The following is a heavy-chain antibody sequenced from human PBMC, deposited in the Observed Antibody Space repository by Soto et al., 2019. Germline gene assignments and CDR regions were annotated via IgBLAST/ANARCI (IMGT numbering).Heavy chain of an antibody. J-gene: IGHJ5*02. CDR3: ARNRLEQNWFDP. Sequence: LRLSCAASGFTFNNYIMNWVRQAPGKGLEWVSTIAGSFGTTAYADSVKGRFTISRDNSQNTLFLQMNSMRAEDTAVYYCARNRLEQNWFDPWGQGTLVTVSS. CDR1: GFTFNNYI. D-gene: IGHD1-1*01. V-gene: IGHV3-23*01. CDR2: IAGSFGTT.